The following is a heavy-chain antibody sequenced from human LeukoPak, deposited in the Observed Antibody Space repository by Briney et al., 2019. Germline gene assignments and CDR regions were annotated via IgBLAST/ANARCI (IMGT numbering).Heavy chain of an antibody. CDR3: ARDGYYYGSGSLESYYYYYMDV. D-gene: IGHD3-10*01. CDR1: GFTFSNYW. J-gene: IGHJ6*03. CDR2: IRYDGSNK. Sequence: GGSLRLSCAGSGFTFSNYWMHWVRQAPGKGLEWVAFIRYDGSNKYYADSVKGRFTISRDNAKSSLYLQMNSLRAEDTAVYYCARDGYYYGSGSLESYYYYYMDVWGKGTTVTVSS. V-gene: IGHV3-30*02.